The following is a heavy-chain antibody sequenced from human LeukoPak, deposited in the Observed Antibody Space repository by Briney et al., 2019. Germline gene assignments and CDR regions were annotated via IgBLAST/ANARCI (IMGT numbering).Heavy chain of an antibody. CDR1: GGSFSGDY. J-gene: IGHJ4*02. Sequence: PSETLSLTCAVYGGSFSGDYWSWIRQPPGKGLEWIGEINHSVSTNYNPSLKSRVTISGDTSKNQCSLKLSSVTAADTAVYYCARGYRWLQFLRSAFDYWGQGTLVTVSS. CDR3: ARGYRWLQFLRSAFDY. D-gene: IGHD5-24*01. CDR2: INHSVST. V-gene: IGHV4-34*01.